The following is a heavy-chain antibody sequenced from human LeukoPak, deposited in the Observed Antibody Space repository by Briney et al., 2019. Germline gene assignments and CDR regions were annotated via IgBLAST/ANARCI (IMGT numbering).Heavy chain of an antibody. D-gene: IGHD2-21*02. J-gene: IGHJ1*01. V-gene: IGHV3-21*01. CDR1: RFTLSSYI. CDR3: ARSGKYCGGDCYPAEYFQH. CDR2: ISSSSSYI. Sequence: GGSLRLSCAASRFTLSSYIMNWVRQAPGKGLEWVSSISSSSSYIYYADSVKGRFTISRDNAKNSLYLQMNSLRAEDTAVYYCARSGKYCGGDCYPAEYFQHWGQGTLVTVSS.